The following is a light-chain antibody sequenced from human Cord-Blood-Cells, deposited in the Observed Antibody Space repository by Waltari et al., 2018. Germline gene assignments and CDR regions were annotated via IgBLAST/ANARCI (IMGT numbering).Light chain of an antibody. Sequence: ELVLTQSAGILCLSPGEIATLSCRASQSVSSSYLAWYQHKPGQAPRLLIYGASSRATGIPDRFSGSGSVTDFTLTISRLEPEDFAVYYCQQYGSSPFTFGPGTKVDIK. CDR1: QSVSSSY. CDR3: QQYGSSPFT. V-gene: IGKV3-20*01. J-gene: IGKJ3*01. CDR2: GAS.